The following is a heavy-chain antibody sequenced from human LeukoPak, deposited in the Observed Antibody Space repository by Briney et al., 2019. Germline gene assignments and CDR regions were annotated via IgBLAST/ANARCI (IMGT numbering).Heavy chain of an antibody. CDR3: ARDRIYYYYMDV. CDR1: GGSISSGSYY. J-gene: IGHJ6*03. V-gene: IGHV4-61*02. CDR2: IYTSGST. Sequence: SETLSLTCTVSGGSISSGSYYWSWIRQPAGKGLEWIGRIYTSGSTNYNPSLKSRVTISVDTSKNQFSLKLSSVTAAGTAVYYCARDRIYYYYMDVWGKGTTVTVSS.